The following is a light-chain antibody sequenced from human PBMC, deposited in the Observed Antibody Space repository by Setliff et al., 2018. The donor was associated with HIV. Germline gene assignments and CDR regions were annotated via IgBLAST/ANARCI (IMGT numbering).Light chain of an antibody. CDR2: EVR. V-gene: IGLV2-14*01. CDR3: SSYAITNTLP. Sequence: QSALPQPASVSGSPGQSITISCTGTSSDVGGYNHVSWYQQHPGKAPKLIISEVRNRPSGISSRFSGSKSGNTASLTISGLQAEDEAEYYCSSYAITNTLPFGTGTKVTVL. J-gene: IGLJ1*01. CDR1: SSDVGGYNH.